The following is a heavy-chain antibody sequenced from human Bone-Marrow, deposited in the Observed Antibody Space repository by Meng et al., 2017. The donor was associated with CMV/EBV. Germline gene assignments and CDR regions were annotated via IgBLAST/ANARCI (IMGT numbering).Heavy chain of an antibody. D-gene: IGHD3-3*01. CDR3: ARDLIFGVVTLDF. CDR2: INPNRATT. Sequence: ASVKVSCKTFGYTFTDYYLHWVRQAPGQGPEWMGWINPNRATTKYAQKFQGRVTMTRDTSSSTAYLELSSLRSDDTAVYFCARDLIFGVVTLDFWGRGTL. CDR1: GYTFTDYY. J-gene: IGHJ4*02. V-gene: IGHV1-2*02.